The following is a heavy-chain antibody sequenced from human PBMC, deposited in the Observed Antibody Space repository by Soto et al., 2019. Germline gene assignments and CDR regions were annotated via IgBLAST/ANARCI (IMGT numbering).Heavy chain of an antibody. V-gene: IGHV1-3*01. Sequence: ASVKVSCKASGYTFTSYAIHWVRQAPGQRLEWMGWINAGNGNTKYSQKFQGRVTITRDTSASTACMELSSLRSEDTAVYYCARSIVVVTALDYWGQGTLVTVSS. D-gene: IGHD2-21*02. CDR1: GYTFTSYA. CDR3: ARSIVVVTALDY. CDR2: INAGNGNT. J-gene: IGHJ4*02.